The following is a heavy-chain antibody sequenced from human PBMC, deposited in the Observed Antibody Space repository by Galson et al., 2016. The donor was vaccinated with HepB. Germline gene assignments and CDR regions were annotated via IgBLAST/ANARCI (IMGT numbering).Heavy chain of an antibody. CDR2: IYYTGTT. CDR3: ASQMERRGVGAFDI. D-gene: IGHD1-1*01. V-gene: IGHV4-4*02. Sequence: EPLSLTCAVFGGSITRSHWWSWVRQPPGKGLEWIGEIYYTGTTNYNPSLKSRVTLSLDNAKNQFSLQVSSVSAADTAVYYCASQMERRGVGAFDIWGQGTVVIVPS. J-gene: IGHJ3*02. CDR1: GGSITRSHW.